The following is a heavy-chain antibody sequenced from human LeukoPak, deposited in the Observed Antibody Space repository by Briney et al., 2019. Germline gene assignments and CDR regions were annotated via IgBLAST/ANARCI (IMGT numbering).Heavy chain of an antibody. D-gene: IGHD4-17*01. Sequence: ASVKVSCKASGYTLTSYYMHWVRQAPGQGLEWMGIINPSGGSTSYAQKFQGRVTMTRDTSTSTVYMELSSLRSEDTAVYYCARSRVYGAFVSRRYYFDYWGQGTLVTVSS. V-gene: IGHV1-46*01. CDR2: INPSGGST. CDR1: GYTLTSYY. J-gene: IGHJ4*02. CDR3: ARSRVYGAFVSRRYYFDY.